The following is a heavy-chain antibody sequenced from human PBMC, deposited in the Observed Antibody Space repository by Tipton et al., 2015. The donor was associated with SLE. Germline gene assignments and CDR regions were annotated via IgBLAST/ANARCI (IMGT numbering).Heavy chain of an antibody. V-gene: IGHV4-59*01. CDR3: ARDSAVTWAFEI. Sequence: TLSLTCTVSGGSISSYYWSWIRQPPGKGLEWIGYIYYSGSTNYNPSLKSRVTISVDTSKNQFSLKLSSVTAADTAVYYCARDSAVTWAFEIWGQGTMVTVSS. CDR1: GGSISSYY. J-gene: IGHJ3*02. D-gene: IGHD2/OR15-2a*01. CDR2: IYYSGST.